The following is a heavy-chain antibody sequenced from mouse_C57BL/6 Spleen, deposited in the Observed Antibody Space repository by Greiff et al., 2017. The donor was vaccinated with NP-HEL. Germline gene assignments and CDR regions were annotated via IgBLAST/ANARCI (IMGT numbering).Heavy chain of an antibody. CDR3: ARSDGYYVNWYFDV. CDR1: GFSLTSYG. D-gene: IGHD2-3*01. J-gene: IGHJ1*03. V-gene: IGHV2-2*01. Sequence: VQLKQSGPGLVQPSQSLSITCTVSGFSLTSYGVHWVRQSPGKGLEWLGVIWSGGSTDYNAAFISRLSISKDNSKSQVFFKMNSLQADDTAIYYCARSDGYYVNWYFDVWGTGTTVTVSS. CDR2: IWSGGST.